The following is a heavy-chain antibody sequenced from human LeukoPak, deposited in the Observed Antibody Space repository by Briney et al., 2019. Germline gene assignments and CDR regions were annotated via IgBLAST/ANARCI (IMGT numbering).Heavy chain of an antibody. V-gene: IGHV3-7*01. CDR3: ARRSGKIAARQFDY. J-gene: IGHJ4*02. D-gene: IGHD6-6*01. CDR1: GFTFSSYA. Sequence: GRSLRLSCAASGFTFSSYAMHWVRQAPGKGLEWVANIKQDGSEKYYVDSVKGRFTISRDNAKNSLYLQMNSLRAEDTAVYYCARRSGKIAARQFDYWGQGTLVTVSS. CDR2: IKQDGSEK.